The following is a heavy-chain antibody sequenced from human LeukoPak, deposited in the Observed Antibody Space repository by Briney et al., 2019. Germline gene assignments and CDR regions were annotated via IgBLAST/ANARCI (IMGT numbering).Heavy chain of an antibody. Sequence: GGSLRLSCAASGFTFSSYWMSWVRQAPGKGLEWVANIKQDGSEKYYVDSVKGRFTISRDNAKNSLYLQMNSLRAEDTAVYYCARVSVTTLYYYYYYMDVWGKGTTVTISS. CDR2: IKQDGSEK. V-gene: IGHV3-7*01. CDR1: GFTFSSYW. CDR3: ARVSVTTLYYYYYYMDV. D-gene: IGHD4-17*01. J-gene: IGHJ6*03.